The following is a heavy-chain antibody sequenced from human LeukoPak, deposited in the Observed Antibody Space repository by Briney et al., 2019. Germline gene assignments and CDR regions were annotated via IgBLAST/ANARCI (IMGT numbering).Heavy chain of an antibody. CDR2: INPTGGST. CDR1: GYTFTSYY. Sequence: ASVKVSCKASGYTFTSYYMHWVRQAPGQGLEWMGLINPTGGSTGYAQKFQGRVTMTRDMSTSTDYMELSSLRSEDTAIYYCAKDQHIVVVTAFDYWGQGTLVTVSS. D-gene: IGHD2-21*02. V-gene: IGHV1-46*01. CDR3: AKDQHIVVVTAFDY. J-gene: IGHJ4*02.